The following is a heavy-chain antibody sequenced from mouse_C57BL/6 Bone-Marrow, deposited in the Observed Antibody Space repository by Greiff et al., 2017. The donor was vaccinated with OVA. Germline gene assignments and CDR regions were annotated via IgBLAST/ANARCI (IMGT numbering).Heavy chain of an antibody. Sequence: QVQLQQPGAELVKPGASVKMSCKASGYTFTSYWITWVKQRPGQGLEWIGDIYPGSGSTNYNEKFKSKATLTVDTSSSTAYMQLSSLTSEASAVYYCARIDYGSRNWYFDGWGTGATVTVSS. V-gene: IGHV1-55*01. CDR1: GYTFTSYW. D-gene: IGHD1-1*01. CDR2: IYPGSGST. J-gene: IGHJ1*03. CDR3: ARIDYGSRNWYFDG.